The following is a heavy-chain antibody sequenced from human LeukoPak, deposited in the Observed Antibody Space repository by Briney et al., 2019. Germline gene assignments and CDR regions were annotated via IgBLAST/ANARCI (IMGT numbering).Heavy chain of an antibody. CDR1: GFTFSSYW. D-gene: IGHD4-17*01. J-gene: IGHJ4*02. Sequence: GGSLRLSCAASGFTFSSYWMHWVRQAPGKGLVWVSRINSDGSSTSYADSVKGRFTISRDNAKNTLYLQMNSLRAEDTAVYYCARTYGDYDMGDYWGQGTLVTVSS. V-gene: IGHV3-74*01. CDR3: ARTYGDYDMGDY. CDR2: INSDGSST.